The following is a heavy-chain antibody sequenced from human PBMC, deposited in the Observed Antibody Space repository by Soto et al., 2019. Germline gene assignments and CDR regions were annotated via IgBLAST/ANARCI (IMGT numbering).Heavy chain of an antibody. CDR1: GYILSDYC. D-gene: IGHD3-10*01. CDR2: MKPDDGGP. CDR3: AAPSGYYCYGMEV. V-gene: IGHV1-2*04. Sequence: ASVKVSCKSSGYILSDYCMHWVRQAPLHVLEWLVCMKPDDGGPNYAQKFQGWVTMTRDTSISTAYMELIRLRSDDTAVYYCAAPSGYYCYGMEVWAQGTPVTVSS. J-gene: IGHJ6*02.